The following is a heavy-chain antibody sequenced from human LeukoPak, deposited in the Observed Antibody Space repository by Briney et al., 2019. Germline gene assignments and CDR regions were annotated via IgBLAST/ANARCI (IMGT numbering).Heavy chain of an antibody. CDR1: GGTFSSYA. J-gene: IGHJ6*02. Sequence: GASVKVSCKASGGTFSSYAISWVRQAPGQGLEWMGGIIPIFGTANYAQKFQGRVTITADESTSTAYMELSSLRSEDTAVYYCARDYRDYYDSSGYYPNYYYYYYGMDVWGQGTTVTVSS. V-gene: IGHV1-69*13. CDR2: IIPIFGTA. D-gene: IGHD3-22*01. CDR3: ARDYRDYYDSSGYYPNYYYYYYGMDV.